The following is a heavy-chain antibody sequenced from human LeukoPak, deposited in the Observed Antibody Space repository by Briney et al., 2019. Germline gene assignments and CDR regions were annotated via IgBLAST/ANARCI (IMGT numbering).Heavy chain of an antibody. J-gene: IGHJ5*02. CDR3: ARHRGDYDSSGYYWFDP. D-gene: IGHD3-22*01. Sequence: SETLSLTCSVSGGSISSTTYYWALIRQPPGKGLEWIGTIYYSGSTYYNPSLKSRVTISVDTSNNQFSLKLRSVTAADTAVYSCARHRGDYDSSGYYWFDPWSQGTLVTVSS. CDR2: IYYSGST. CDR1: GGSISSTTYY. V-gene: IGHV4-39*01.